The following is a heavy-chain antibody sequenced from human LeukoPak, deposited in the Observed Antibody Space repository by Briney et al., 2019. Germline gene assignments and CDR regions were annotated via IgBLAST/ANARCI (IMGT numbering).Heavy chain of an antibody. Sequence: ASVKVSCKASGYTFTSYYMHWMRQAPGKGLEWMGMINPSGGSTSYAQKFQGRVTMTRDMSTSIVYMELSSLRSEDTAVYYCARVSSDSSGYCDYWGQGTLVTVSS. CDR2: INPSGGST. J-gene: IGHJ4*02. CDR1: GYTFTSYY. V-gene: IGHV1-46*01. CDR3: ARVSSDSSGYCDY. D-gene: IGHD3-22*01.